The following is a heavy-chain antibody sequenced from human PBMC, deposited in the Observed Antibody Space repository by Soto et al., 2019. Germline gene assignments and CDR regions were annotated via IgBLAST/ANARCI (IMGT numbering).Heavy chain of an antibody. J-gene: IGHJ3*02. D-gene: IGHD5-18*01. CDR1: GGSISSSTYY. CDR3: ARLRSLGGYSYGLGTFDI. Sequence: SETLSLTCTVSGGSISSSTYYWGWIRQPAGKGLEWIGSIYYSGSTYYNPSLKSRVTISVDTSKNQFSLKLSSVTAADTAVYYCARLRSLGGYSYGLGTFDIWGQGTMVTVSS. V-gene: IGHV4-39*01. CDR2: IYYSGST.